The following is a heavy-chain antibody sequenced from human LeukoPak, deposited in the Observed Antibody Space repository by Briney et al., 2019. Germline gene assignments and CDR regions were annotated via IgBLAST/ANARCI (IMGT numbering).Heavy chain of an antibody. J-gene: IGHJ4*02. D-gene: IGHD3-22*01. Sequence: SVKVSCKASGGTFSSYAISWVRQAPGQGLEWMGRIIPIFGTANYAQKFQARVTITTDESTSTAYMELSSLRSEDTAVYYCARDRSLYYDSSGYYVYWGQGTLVTVSS. V-gene: IGHV1-69*05. CDR2: IIPIFGTA. CDR3: ARDRSLYYDSSGYYVY. CDR1: GGTFSSYA.